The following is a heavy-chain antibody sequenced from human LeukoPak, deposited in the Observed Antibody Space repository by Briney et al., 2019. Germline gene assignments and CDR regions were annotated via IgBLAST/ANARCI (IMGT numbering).Heavy chain of an antibody. J-gene: IGHJ6*02. CDR2: INHSGST. Sequence: SETLSLTCAVYGGSFSGYYWSWIRQPPGKGLEWIGEINHSGSTNYDPSLKSRVTISVDTSKNQFSLKLSSVTAADTAVYYCARVALNLLRSYGRVPYGMDVWGQGTTVTVS. CDR1: GGSFSGYY. CDR3: ARVALNLLRSYGRVPYGMDV. V-gene: IGHV4-34*01. D-gene: IGHD4-17*01.